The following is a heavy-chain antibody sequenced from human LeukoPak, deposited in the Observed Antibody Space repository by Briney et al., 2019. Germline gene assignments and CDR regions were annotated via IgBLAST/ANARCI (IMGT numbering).Heavy chain of an antibody. V-gene: IGHV3-66*01. Sequence: PGGSLRLSCASSGFTISSNYMSWVRQSPGKGLEWVSVIYSGGRTYYADSVKGRFTISRDNSKNTLYLQMNSLRAEDTAVYYCARDLTHGDEDYWGQGTLVTVSS. CDR2: IYSGGRT. D-gene: IGHD4-17*01. CDR1: GFTISSNY. CDR3: ARDLTHGDEDY. J-gene: IGHJ4*02.